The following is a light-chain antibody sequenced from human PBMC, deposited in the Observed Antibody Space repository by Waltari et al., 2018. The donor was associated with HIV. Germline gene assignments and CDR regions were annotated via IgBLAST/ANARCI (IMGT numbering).Light chain of an antibody. J-gene: IGLJ2*01. V-gene: IGLV2-14*01. CDR3: SSYTRSTTLV. CDR1: SSDVGGYDY. Sequence: QSALTQSASVSGSPGQSITISCTGTSSDVGGYDYVSWYQQYPGSAPKLIIFEVTNPPSGISDRFSASKSGTTASLTISGLQAEDAADYYCSSYTRSTTLVFGGGTKVTVL. CDR2: EVT.